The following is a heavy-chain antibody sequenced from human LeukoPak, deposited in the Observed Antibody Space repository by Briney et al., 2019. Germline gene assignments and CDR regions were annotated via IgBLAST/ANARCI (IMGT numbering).Heavy chain of an antibody. V-gene: IGHV3-23*01. Sequence: GGSLRLSCAASGFTFSSCDMSWVRQAPGQGLEWVSAIGGDGGTTYADSVKGRFTISRDNSKNTLYLQMNSLRAEDTAIYYCAKTIPYWYFDLWGRGTLLTVSS. CDR3: AKTIPYWYFDL. J-gene: IGHJ2*01. CDR2: IGGDGGTT. CDR1: GFTFSSCD. D-gene: IGHD5-24*01.